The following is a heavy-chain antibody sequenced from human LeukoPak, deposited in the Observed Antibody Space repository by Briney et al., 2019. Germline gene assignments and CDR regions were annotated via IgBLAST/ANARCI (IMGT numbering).Heavy chain of an antibody. CDR2: ISGSGGST. V-gene: IGHV3-23*01. Sequence: GGSLRLSCAASGFTFSNYAMSWVRQAPGKGLEWVSVISGSGGSTYYVDSVKGRFTISRDNSKNTLYLHMNSLRVEDTAVYFCAKDDVGDLNLIDYWGQGTLVTVSS. J-gene: IGHJ4*02. CDR3: AKDDVGDLNLIDY. CDR1: GFTFSNYA. D-gene: IGHD3-16*01.